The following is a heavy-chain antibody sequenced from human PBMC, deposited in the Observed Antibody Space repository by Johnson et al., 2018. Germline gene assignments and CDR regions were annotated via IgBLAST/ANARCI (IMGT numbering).Heavy chain of an antibody. CDR3: AGGHPYDAFGI. J-gene: IGHJ3*02. Sequence: QVQLQESGPGLVKPSETLSLTCTVSGGSINSYYWSWIRQPPGTGLEWIGIIYYRGGSNYNHSLKSRITISVDTSKNQFSMRLSPVTAADTALYYCAGGHPYDAFGIWGQGTMVTVSS. D-gene: IGHD6-25*01. CDR2: IYYRGGS. V-gene: IGHV4-59*01. CDR1: GGSINSYY.